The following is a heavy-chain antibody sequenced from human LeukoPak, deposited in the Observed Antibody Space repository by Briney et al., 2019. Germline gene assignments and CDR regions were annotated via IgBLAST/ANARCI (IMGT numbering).Heavy chain of an antibody. V-gene: IGHV3-33*01. CDR1: GFIFNSYG. J-gene: IGHJ6*02. Sequence: GGSLRLSCAASGFIFNSYGIHWVRQAPGKGLEWVAVIWYAESSTYYTDSVKGRFTISRDNSKKTVYLQMNSLRVEGTGVYYCARDGSFGRDVWGQGTTVTVSS. CDR3: ARDGSFGRDV. D-gene: IGHD6-19*01. CDR2: IWYAESST.